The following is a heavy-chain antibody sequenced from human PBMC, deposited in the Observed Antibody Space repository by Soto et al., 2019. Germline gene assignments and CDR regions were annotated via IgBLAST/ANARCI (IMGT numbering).Heavy chain of an antibody. CDR1: GDSISSGRYH. J-gene: IGHJ4*02. V-gene: IGHV4-39*02. D-gene: IGHD3-3*01. Sequence: QLQLQESGPGLVKPSETLSLICTVSGDSISSGRYHWGWIRQPPGKGLEFIATIHYAGNTHHNPSLRSRARIFVDTYQSYCSLRLSSVTAADTAVYYCARADGCGVFTPFTDYWGQGTLVTVSS. CDR3: ARADGCGVFTPFTDY. CDR2: IHYAGNT.